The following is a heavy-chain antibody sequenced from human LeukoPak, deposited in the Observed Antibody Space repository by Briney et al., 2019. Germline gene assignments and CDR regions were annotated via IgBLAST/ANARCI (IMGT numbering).Heavy chain of an antibody. Sequence: ASVKVSCKVSGYTLTELSMHWVRQAPGKGLEWMGGFDPEDGETIYAQKFQGRVTITADVSTTTAYMELSSLRSDDTAIYYCARAPDGPDTLHYYYIDVWGKGTTVTVSS. D-gene: IGHD1-14*01. J-gene: IGHJ6*03. V-gene: IGHV1-24*01. CDR1: GYTLTELS. CDR2: FDPEDGET. CDR3: ARAPDGPDTLHYYYIDV.